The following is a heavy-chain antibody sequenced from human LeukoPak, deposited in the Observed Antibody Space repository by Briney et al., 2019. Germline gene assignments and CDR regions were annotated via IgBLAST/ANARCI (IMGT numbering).Heavy chain of an antibody. CDR1: GFTFSNYS. CDR2: ISSSSSYI. V-gene: IGHV3-21*01. CDR3: ARNRDFYDSSGSVPLDY. D-gene: IGHD3-22*01. Sequence: GGSLRLSCAASGFTFSNYSMNWVRQAPGKGLDWVSSISSSSSYIYYADSVKGRFTISRDNAKTSLFLQMSSLRADDTAVYYCARNRDFYDSSGSVPLDYWGQGILVTVSS. J-gene: IGHJ4*02.